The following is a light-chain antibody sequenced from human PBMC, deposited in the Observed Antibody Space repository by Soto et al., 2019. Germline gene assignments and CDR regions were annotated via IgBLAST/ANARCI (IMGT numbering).Light chain of an antibody. CDR1: QSVGTK. V-gene: IGKV3D-15*01. CDR3: QQYNNWPPIT. J-gene: IGKJ5*01. Sequence: IVMTQSPSTLSVSPGERANLSCRASQSVGTKLAWYQQTPGQAPRLLIYDASNRATGIPARFSGSGSGTDFTLTISSLQSEDFAVYYCQQYNNWPPITFGQGTRLEIK. CDR2: DAS.